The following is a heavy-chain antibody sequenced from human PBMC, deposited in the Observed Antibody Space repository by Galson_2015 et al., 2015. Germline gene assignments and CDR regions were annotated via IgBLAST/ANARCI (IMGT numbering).Heavy chain of an antibody. CDR2: IKNDGSST. D-gene: IGHD4-17*01. Sequence: SLRLSCAVSGFTLSTYWMHWVLQIPGKGLMWVSRIKNDGSSTNYADSVRGRFTASRDDAKNTLYLQMNSLGAEDTAVYHCARGAEYGLYYFDYWGLGTLVTVSS. CDR1: GFTLSTYW. J-gene: IGHJ4*02. V-gene: IGHV3-74*01. CDR3: ARGAEYGLYYFDY.